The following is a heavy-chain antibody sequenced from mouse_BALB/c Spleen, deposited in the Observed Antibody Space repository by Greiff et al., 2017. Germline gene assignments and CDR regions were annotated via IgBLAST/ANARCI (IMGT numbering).Heavy chain of an antibody. D-gene: IGHD4-1*01. J-gene: IGHJ4*01. V-gene: IGHV6-6*02. CDR2: IRLKSNNYAT. Sequence: EVKLVESGGGLVQPGGSMKLSCVASGFTFSNYWMNWVRQSPEKGLEWVAEIRLKSNNYATHYAESVKGRFTISRDDSKSSVYLQMNNLRAEDTGIYYCTSWDVAMDYWGQGTSVTVSS. CDR1: GFTFSNYW. CDR3: TSWDVAMDY.